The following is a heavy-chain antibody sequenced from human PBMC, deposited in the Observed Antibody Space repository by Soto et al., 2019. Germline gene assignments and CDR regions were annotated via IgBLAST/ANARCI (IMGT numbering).Heavy chain of an antibody. CDR1: GYTFTDYF. V-gene: IGHV1-2*04. D-gene: IGHD6-19*01. CDR2: TNPKTGGT. Sequence: ASVKVSCKASGYTFTDYFVHWVRQAPRQGPEWMGWTNPKTGGTKYAPKFQGWVTMTRDTSISTAYMELSGLKSNDTAVYYCARASEYYSMDVWG. CDR3: ARASEYYSMDV. J-gene: IGHJ6*03.